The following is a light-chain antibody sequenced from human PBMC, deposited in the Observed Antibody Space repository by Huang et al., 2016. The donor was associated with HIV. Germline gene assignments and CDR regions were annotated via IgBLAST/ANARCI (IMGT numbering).Light chain of an antibody. CDR2: GAS. V-gene: IGKV3-15*01. CDR1: QSVTSN. J-gene: IGKJ3*01. Sequence: EIVMTQSPATLSVSPGERATLSCRASQSVTSNLAGYQQNPGQAPRLLIYGASTRATGIPARFSGSGSGTEFTLTISSLQSEDFAVYYCQRYDNWPKFTFGPGTRVDIK. CDR3: QRYDNWPKFT.